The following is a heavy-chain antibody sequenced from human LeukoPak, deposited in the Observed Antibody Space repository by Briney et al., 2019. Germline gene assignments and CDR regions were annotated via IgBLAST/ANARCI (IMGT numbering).Heavy chain of an antibody. V-gene: IGHV1-2*02. Sequence: ASVKVSCKASGYTFTGYYMHWVRQAPGQGLEWMGWINPNSGGTNYAQKFQGGVTMTRDTSISTAYMELSRLRSDDTAVYYCARGSDYVSSGSYVPINYFDYWGQGTLVTVSS. D-gene: IGHD3-16*01. J-gene: IGHJ4*02. CDR2: INPNSGGT. CDR3: ARGSDYVSSGSYVPINYFDY. CDR1: GYTFTGYY.